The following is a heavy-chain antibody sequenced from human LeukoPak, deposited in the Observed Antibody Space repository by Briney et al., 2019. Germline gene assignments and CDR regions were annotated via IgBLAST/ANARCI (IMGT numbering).Heavy chain of an antibody. V-gene: IGHV1-18*04. J-gene: IGHJ2*01. CDR2: ISAYNGNT. D-gene: IGHD5-12*01. Sequence: GASLKVSCKASGYTFINYGLSWVGQARGQGLEWMGWISAYNGNTNYLQKFQGRVTITTDTSTNTVYMELRSLRSDDTVVYYCARVSTNSRVAGYDPQWYFDLWGRGTPVTVPP. CDR1: GYTFINYG. CDR3: ARVSTNSRVAGYDPQWYFDL.